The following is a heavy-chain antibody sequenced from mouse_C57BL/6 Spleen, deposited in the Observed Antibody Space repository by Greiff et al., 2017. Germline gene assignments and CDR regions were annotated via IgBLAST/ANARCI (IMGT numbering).Heavy chain of an antibody. J-gene: IGHJ2*01. V-gene: IGHV1-18*01. Sequence: EVQLQQSGPELVKPGASVKLPCKASGYTFTGYTMDWVKQSPGKSLAWIGDINPTYGGTIYNQKFKGKGTLTVDKSSSTAYMELRSLTSEDTAVEDCARRSHYFGDWGQGTTLT. CDR1: GYTFTGYT. CDR3: ARRSHYFGD. CDR2: INPTYGGT.